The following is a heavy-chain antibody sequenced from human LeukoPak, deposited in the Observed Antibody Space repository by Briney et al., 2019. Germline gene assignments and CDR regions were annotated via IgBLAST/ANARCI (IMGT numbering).Heavy chain of an antibody. V-gene: IGHV4-30-4*08. CDR2: ICYSGST. CDR1: GGSISSGDYY. CDR3: ARVIVGATFDY. J-gene: IGHJ4*02. D-gene: IGHD1-26*01. Sequence: TSQTLSLTCTVSGGSISSGDYYWSWIRQPPGKGLEWIGYICYSGSTYYNPSLKSRVTISVDTSKNQFSLKLSSVTAADTAVYYCARVIVGATFDYWGQGTLVTVSS.